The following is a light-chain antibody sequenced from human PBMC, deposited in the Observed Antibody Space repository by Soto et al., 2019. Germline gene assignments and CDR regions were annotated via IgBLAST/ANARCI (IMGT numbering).Light chain of an antibody. Sequence: EMVMTQSPGTLSVSPGERAILSCRASQSLTTNLAWYQQKPGQAPRLLIHDASTRATGIPARFSGSGSGTEFTLTISSLQSEDFAVYYCQQYDDWPLTFGQGTRLEIK. CDR2: DAS. CDR1: QSLTTN. V-gene: IGKV3-15*01. CDR3: QQYDDWPLT. J-gene: IGKJ5*01.